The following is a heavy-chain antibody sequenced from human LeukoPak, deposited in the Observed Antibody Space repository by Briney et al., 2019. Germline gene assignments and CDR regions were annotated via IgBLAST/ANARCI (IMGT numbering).Heavy chain of an antibody. CDR3: ANPRTTVTTAPGY. D-gene: IGHD4-11*01. Sequence: GGYLRLSCAASGFTISYYAMSWVRQAPGKELKWVSALSGSGGSSYYADYVKGRFTSSRDNSNNTLYLQMNSLRAEDTPVYYCANPRTTVTTAPGYWGQGTLVTVSS. V-gene: IGHV3-23*01. CDR1: GFTISYYA. CDR2: LSGSGGSS. J-gene: IGHJ4*02.